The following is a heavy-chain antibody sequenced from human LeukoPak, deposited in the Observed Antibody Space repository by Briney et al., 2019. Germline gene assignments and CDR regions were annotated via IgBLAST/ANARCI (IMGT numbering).Heavy chain of an antibody. Sequence: PGGSLRLSCAASGFTFKYAWMNWVRQAPGKGLEWIGRVKSKNDGETTDYTAPVTGRFSISRDDSGSTVYLQMNSLKTEDTATYYCTADVPDWNPMGFDYWGQGTLVTVSS. CDR2: VKSKNDGETT. CDR1: GFTFKYAW. D-gene: IGHD1-1*01. V-gene: IGHV3-15*01. CDR3: TADVPDWNPMGFDY. J-gene: IGHJ4*02.